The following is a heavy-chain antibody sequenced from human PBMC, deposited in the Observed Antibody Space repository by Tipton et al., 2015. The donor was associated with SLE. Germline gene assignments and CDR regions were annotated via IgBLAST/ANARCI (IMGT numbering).Heavy chain of an antibody. CDR3: AKDFNYDYPDYN. V-gene: IGHV4-39*07. CDR2: IYYSGST. D-gene: IGHD4-17*01. J-gene: IGHJ4*02. CDR1: GGSVSSGSYY. Sequence: GLVKPSENLSLTCTVSGGSVSSGSYYWAWIRQPPGKGPEWIGTIYYSGSTYYYPSLKSRITISVDTSKNHFSLKLNSVTAADTAVYYCAKDFNYDYPDYNWGQGTQVIVSS.